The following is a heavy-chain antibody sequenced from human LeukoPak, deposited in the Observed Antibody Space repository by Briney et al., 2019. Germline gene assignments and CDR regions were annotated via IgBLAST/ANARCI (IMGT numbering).Heavy chain of an antibody. D-gene: IGHD6-19*01. CDR1: GFSFSSYA. Sequence: GGSLRLSCAASGFSFSSYAMSWVRQAPGKGLEWVSSISGGGGSTDYADTVKGRFTISRDSSKNTLYLQMNSLRAEDTAVYFCAKEIGWYTRTAIDWWGQGTLVTVSA. CDR2: ISGGGGST. V-gene: IGHV3-23*01. J-gene: IGHJ4*02. CDR3: AKEIGWYTRTAIDW.